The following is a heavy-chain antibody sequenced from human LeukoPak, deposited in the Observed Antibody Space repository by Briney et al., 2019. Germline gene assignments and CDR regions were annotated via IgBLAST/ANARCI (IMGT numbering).Heavy chain of an antibody. Sequence: SETLSLTCTVSAASISSGGYYWPWIRQHPGKGLEWIGYIDYRGSTYYTPSLKNRVTQLVDTSKNQFSLKVSSGTAADTAVYYCASTASWGLFDSWGRGTLVSVSS. CDR2: IDYRGST. CDR3: ASTASWGLFDS. J-gene: IGHJ5*01. CDR1: AASISSGGYY. V-gene: IGHV4-31*03. D-gene: IGHD3-16*01.